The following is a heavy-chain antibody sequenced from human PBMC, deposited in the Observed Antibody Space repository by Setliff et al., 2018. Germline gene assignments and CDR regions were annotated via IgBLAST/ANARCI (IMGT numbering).Heavy chain of an antibody. CDR2: ISSSNSGM. J-gene: IGHJ4*02. CDR1: GPTFSRYS. Sequence: GGSLRLSCAAPGPTFSRYSMNWVRQAPGKGLEWISYISSSNSGMYYADSVKGRFTISRDSAKNSVYLQMNSLRAEDTAVYYCARGIGALDISRYFDYWGQGTLVTVSS. CDR3: ARGIGALDISRYFDY. V-gene: IGHV3-48*01. D-gene: IGHD3-16*01.